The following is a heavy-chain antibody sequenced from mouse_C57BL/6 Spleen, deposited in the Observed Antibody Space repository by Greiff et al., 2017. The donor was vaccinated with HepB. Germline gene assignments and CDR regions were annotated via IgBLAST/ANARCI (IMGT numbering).Heavy chain of an antibody. Sequence: EVKVVESGGGLVKPGGSLKLSCAASGFTFSDYGMHWVRQAPEKGLEWVAYISSGSSTIYYADTVKGRFTISRDNAKNTLFLQMTSLRSEDTAMYYCATYSKPVPYWGQGTLVTVSA. V-gene: IGHV5-17*01. D-gene: IGHD2-5*01. CDR1: GFTFSDYG. J-gene: IGHJ3*01. CDR3: ATYSKPVPY. CDR2: ISSGSSTI.